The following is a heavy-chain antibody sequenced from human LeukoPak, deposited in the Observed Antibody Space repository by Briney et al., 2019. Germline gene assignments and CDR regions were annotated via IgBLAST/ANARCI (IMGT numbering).Heavy chain of an antibody. Sequence: SETLSLTCAVYGGSFSGYYWSWIRQPPGNGLEWIGEIKHSGSHNYNPSLKRRVTISVDTSKNEFSLKLSSVTAADTAVYYCARGMGFWSGYVVYWGQGTLVTVSS. CDR2: IKHSGSH. J-gene: IGHJ4*02. V-gene: IGHV4-34*01. CDR3: ARGMGFWSGYVVY. D-gene: IGHD3-3*01. CDR1: GGSFSGYY.